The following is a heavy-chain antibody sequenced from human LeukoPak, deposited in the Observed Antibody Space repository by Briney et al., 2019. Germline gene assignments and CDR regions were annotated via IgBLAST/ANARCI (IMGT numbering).Heavy chain of an antibody. CDR2: IHPNRGDA. J-gene: IGHJ5*02. D-gene: IGHD1-26*01. CDR1: GYTFTDNY. Sequence: GASVKVSCKSFGYTFTDNYIQRVRQAPGQGLEWMGWIHPNRGDANYGQKFQGRVTMTRDTSISTAYLELSRLTSDDTAVYYCARETSESFETWGQGTLVTVSS. CDR3: ARETSESFET. V-gene: IGHV1-2*02.